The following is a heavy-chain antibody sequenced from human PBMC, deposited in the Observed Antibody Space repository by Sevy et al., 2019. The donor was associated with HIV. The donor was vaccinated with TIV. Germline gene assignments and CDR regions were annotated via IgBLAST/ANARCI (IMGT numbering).Heavy chain of an antibody. D-gene: IGHD6-6*01. CDR3: ARVGGGSSPGYYYYYMDV. CDR2: ISAYNGNT. V-gene: IGHV1-18*01. Sequence: ASVKVSCKASGYTFTSYGISWVRQAPGQGLEWMGWISAYNGNTNYAQKLQGRVTMTTDTSTSTAYMELRSLRSDDTAGYYCARVGGGSSPGYYYYYMDVWGKGTTVTVSS. CDR1: GYTFTSYG. J-gene: IGHJ6*03.